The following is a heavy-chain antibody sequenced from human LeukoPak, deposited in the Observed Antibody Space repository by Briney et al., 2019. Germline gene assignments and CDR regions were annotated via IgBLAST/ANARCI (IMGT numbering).Heavy chain of an antibody. D-gene: IGHD2-15*01. CDR3: ARGRNVVVVAANNWFDP. V-gene: IGHV4-34*01. CDR2: INHSGST. J-gene: IGHJ5*02. CDR1: GGSFSGYY. Sequence: ETLSLTCAVYGGSFSGYYWSWICQPPGKGLEWIGEINHSGSTNYNPSLKSRVTISVDTSKNQFSLKLSSVTAADTAVYYCARGRNVVVVAANNWFDPWGQGTLVTVSS.